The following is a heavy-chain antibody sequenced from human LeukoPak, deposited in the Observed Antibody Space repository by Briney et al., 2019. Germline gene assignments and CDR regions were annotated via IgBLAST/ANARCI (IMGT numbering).Heavy chain of an antibody. CDR1: GVSVSSGSFY. D-gene: IGHD6-13*01. J-gene: IGHJ5*02. Sequence: SETLSLTCAVSGVSVSSGSFYWGWIPQPPGKGLEWVGYIYYSGSTNYNSTLKSRGTISLDTSKNQFSLKLSSVTAADTAVYYCARAGMAAAPLRGWFDPWGQGTLVTVSS. CDR3: ARAGMAAAPLRGWFDP. CDR2: IYYSGST. V-gene: IGHV4-61*01.